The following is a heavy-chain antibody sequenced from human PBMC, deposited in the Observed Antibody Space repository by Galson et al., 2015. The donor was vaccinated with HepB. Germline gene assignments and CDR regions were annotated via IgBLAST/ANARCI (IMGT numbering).Heavy chain of an antibody. CDR1: GYTFTSYD. D-gene: IGHD3-3*01. J-gene: IGHJ5*02. V-gene: IGHV1-8*01. CDR3: ARNLRKYNWFDP. CDR2: MNPNSGNT. Sequence: SVKVSCKASGYTFTSYDINWVRQATGQGLEWMGWMNPNSGNTGYAQKFQGRVTMTRNTSISTAYMELSSLRSEDTAVYYCARNLRKYNWFDPWGQGTLVTVSS.